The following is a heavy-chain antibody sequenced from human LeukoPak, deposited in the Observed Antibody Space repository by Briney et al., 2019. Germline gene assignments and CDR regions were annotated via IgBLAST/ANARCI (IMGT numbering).Heavy chain of an antibody. V-gene: IGHV4-59*08. D-gene: IGHD3-3*01. CDR1: GRSIDNYY. CDR2: IFYNGRT. Sequence: SETLSLTCTVSGRSIDNYYWGWIRQSPGKGLEYIAYIFYNGRTNYNPSLKSRVTISVDTSKNQFSLKLNYVTAADTAVYYCARHDFWSGFDYWGQGALVTVSS. CDR3: ARHDFWSGFDY. J-gene: IGHJ4*02.